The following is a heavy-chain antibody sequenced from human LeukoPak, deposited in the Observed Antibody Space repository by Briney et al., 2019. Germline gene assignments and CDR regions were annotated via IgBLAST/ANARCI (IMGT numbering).Heavy chain of an antibody. Sequence: SETLSLTCTVSGGSISSYYRSWIRQPPGKGLEWIGYIYYSGSTNYTPSLKSRVTISVDTSKNQFSLKLASVTAADTAVYYCALARINHASGSHPYYFDYWGQGTLVTVSS. J-gene: IGHJ4*02. V-gene: IGHV4-59*08. D-gene: IGHD3-10*01. CDR1: GGSISSYY. CDR2: IYYSGST. CDR3: ALARINHASGSHPYYFDY.